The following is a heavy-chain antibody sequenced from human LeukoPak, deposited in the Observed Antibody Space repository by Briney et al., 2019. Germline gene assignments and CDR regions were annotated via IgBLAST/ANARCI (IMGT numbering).Heavy chain of an antibody. V-gene: IGHV4-39*01. CDR3: ARHRGYSSGWHDY. Sequence: PSETLSLTCTVSGGSISSSSYYWGWIRQPPGKGLEWIGSISYSGNTYYNPSLQSRVTISVDTSKNQFSLKLSSVTAADTAVYYCARHRGYSSGWHDYWGQGTLVTVSS. J-gene: IGHJ4*02. D-gene: IGHD6-19*01. CDR1: GGSISSSSYY. CDR2: ISYSGNT.